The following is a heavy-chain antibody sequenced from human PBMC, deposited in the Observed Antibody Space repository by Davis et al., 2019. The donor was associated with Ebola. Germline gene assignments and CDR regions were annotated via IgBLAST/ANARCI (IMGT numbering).Heavy chain of an antibody. CDR3: ATLVHY. V-gene: IGHV3-33*01. J-gene: IGHJ4*02. Sequence: PGGSLRLSCAASGFTLSTFGMHWVRQAPGKGLEWVAVIWNDGSNKYYSDSVRGRFTISRDNSKNTLYLQMNSLKAEDTGLYYCATLVHYWGRGTLVTVSS. CDR1: GFTLSTFG. CDR2: IWNDGSNK. D-gene: IGHD3-16*02.